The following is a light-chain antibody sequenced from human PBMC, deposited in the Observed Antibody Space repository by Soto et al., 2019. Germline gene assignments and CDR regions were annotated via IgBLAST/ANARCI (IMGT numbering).Light chain of an antibody. V-gene: IGLV1-51*01. CDR1: SSNIGESF. Sequence: QSVLTQPPSVSAAPGQKVTISCSGSSSNIGESFVSWYQQLPGTAPKLLIYDSNKRPSGIPDRFSGSQSGTSATLAITGLQTEDEADYYCATWDSGLSTGIFGRGTKLTVL. CDR3: ATWDSGLSTGI. J-gene: IGLJ2*01. CDR2: DSN.